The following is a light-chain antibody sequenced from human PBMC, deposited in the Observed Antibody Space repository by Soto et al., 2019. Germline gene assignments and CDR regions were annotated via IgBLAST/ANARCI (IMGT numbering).Light chain of an antibody. CDR2: DAS. CDR1: QSVSSY. CDR3: QQYASSPVT. J-gene: IGKJ4*01. V-gene: IGKV3-11*01. Sequence: EIVLTQSPATLSMSPGERATLSCRASQSVSSYLAWYQQKPGQAPRLLIYDASNRATGIPARFSGSGSGTDFTLTIISLEPEDFAVYYCQQYASSPVTFGGGTKVDIK.